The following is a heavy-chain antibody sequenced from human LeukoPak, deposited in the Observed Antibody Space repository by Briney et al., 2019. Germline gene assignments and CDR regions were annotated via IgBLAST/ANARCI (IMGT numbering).Heavy chain of an antibody. V-gene: IGHV3-64*01. J-gene: IGHJ4*02. CDR3: ARASGTTWYDY. Sequence: GGSLRLSCAASGFTFSSYPMHWVRQAPGKGLEYVSAISSNGDSTYYANSVKGRFTISRDNSKNTLYLQMGSLRAEDMAVYYCARASGTTWYDYWGQGTLVTVSS. CDR1: GFTFSSYP. D-gene: IGHD6-13*01. CDR2: ISSNGDST.